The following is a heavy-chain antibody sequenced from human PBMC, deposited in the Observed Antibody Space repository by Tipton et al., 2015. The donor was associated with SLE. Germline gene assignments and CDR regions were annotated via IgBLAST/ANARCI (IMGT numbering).Heavy chain of an antibody. D-gene: IGHD4-17*01. V-gene: IGHV4-59*11. CDR3: ARDQDMTTGENRFDP. J-gene: IGHJ5*02. Sequence: TLSLTCTVSGASINSHYWSWLRQPPGKGLEWIGYIFYGGKTNYNPSLKRRVTMSEDTTKNQFSLRLSSVTAADTAMYYCARDQDMTTGENRFDPWGQGILVTVSS. CDR1: GASINSHY. CDR2: IFYGGKT.